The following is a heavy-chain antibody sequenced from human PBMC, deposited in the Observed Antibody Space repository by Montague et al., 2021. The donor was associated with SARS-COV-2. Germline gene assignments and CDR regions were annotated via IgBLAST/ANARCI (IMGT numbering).Heavy chain of an antibody. D-gene: IGHD4-17*01. CDR2: FLTTGDS. Sequence: LSLPFLFSRDSITNCNWGWVRQPPGTGLEWMSYFLTTGDSNNNPSLSSRITTSVDTAKNKFSLRLRSVTAADSARYFCASVPAVTNVSAAIIDFWGHGILVTVSS. CDR3: ASVPAVTNVSAAIIDF. V-gene: IGHV4-59*01. J-gene: IGHJ4*01. CDR1: RDSITNCN.